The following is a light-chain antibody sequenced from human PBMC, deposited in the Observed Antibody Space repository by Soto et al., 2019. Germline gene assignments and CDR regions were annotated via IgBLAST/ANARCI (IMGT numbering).Light chain of an antibody. CDR3: QSYDRRSLV. CDR1: NSDIGAGSD. J-gene: IGLJ3*02. CDR2: ANN. Sequence: QSVLTQPPSVSGAPGQRVTISCTGSNSDIGAGSDVQWYQQFPGTAPKLLIHANNNRPSGVPDRFSGSRSGTSAYLAITGLQAEDEADYYCQSYDRRSLVFGGGTKVTVL. V-gene: IGLV1-40*01.